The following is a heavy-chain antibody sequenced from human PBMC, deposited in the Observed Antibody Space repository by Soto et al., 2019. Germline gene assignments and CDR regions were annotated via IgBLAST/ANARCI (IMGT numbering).Heavy chain of an antibody. CDR3: ARDMGVSGSYFSADY. Sequence: QVQLVESGGGVVQPGRSLRLSCAASGFTFSSYGMHWVRQAPGKGLEWVAVISYDGSNKYYADSVKGRFTISRDNSKNTLYLQMNRLRAEDTAVYYCARDMGVSGSYFSADYWGQGTLVTVSS. J-gene: IGHJ4*02. D-gene: IGHD1-26*01. V-gene: IGHV3-30*03. CDR1: GFTFSSYG. CDR2: ISYDGSNK.